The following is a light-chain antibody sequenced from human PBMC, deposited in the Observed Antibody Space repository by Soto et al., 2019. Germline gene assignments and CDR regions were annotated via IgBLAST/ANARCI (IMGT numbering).Light chain of an antibody. J-gene: IGLJ1*01. Sequence: QSALTQPASVSGSPGQSITISCSGTSSDVGAHNLVSWYQQHPGRPPKLMIYAVSNRPSGVSNRFSGSKSGNTASLTISGLQAEDEADYYCCSLTTRDSHIFGRGTKVTVL. CDR2: AVS. CDR1: SSDVGAHNL. V-gene: IGLV2-14*01. CDR3: CSLTTRDSHI.